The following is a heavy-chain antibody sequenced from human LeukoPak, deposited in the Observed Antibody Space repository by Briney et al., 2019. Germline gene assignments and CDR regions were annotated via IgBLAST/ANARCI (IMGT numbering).Heavy chain of an antibody. D-gene: IGHD3-9*01. CDR3: ARDYLRYFDWSPSPNWFDP. CDR2: ISAYNGNT. Sequence: ASVTVSCKASGYTFTSYGISWVRQAPGQGLEWMGWISAYNGNTNYAQKLQGRVTITADESTSTAYMELSSLRSEDTAVYYCARDYLRYFDWSPSPNWFDPWGQGTLVTVSS. J-gene: IGHJ5*02. V-gene: IGHV1-18*01. CDR1: GYTFTSYG.